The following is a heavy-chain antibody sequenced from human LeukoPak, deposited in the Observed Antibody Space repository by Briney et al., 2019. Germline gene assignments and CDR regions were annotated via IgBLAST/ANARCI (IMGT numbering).Heavy chain of an antibody. V-gene: IGHV4-34*01. CDR2: INHSGST. Sequence: SETLSLTCAVYGGSFSGYYWSWIRQPPGKGLEWIGEINHSGSTNYNPSLKSRVTISVDTSKNQFSLKLTSVTAADTAVYYCARGRFGELLLVDYWGQGTLVTVSS. J-gene: IGHJ4*02. CDR3: ARGRFGELLLVDY. CDR1: GGSFSGYY. D-gene: IGHD3-10*01.